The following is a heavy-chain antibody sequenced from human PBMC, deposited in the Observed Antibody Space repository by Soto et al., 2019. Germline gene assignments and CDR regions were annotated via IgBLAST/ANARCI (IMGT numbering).Heavy chain of an antibody. V-gene: IGHV3-30*18. CDR3: AKDGAPRYCTRSSCHPAGAY. J-gene: IGHJ4*02. CDR1: GFTFSNYG. CDR2: ISYDGSNE. D-gene: IGHD2-15*01. Sequence: GGSLRLSCSGSGFTFSNYGVHWVRQAPGKGPEWVAAISYDGSNEYYADSVKGRFTISRDKSKNMLYLQMDSLRPEDTAVYYCAKDGAPRYCTRSSCHPAGAYWGQGTLVTVSS.